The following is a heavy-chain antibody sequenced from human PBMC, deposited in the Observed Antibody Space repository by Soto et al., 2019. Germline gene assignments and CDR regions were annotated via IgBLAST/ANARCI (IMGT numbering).Heavy chain of an antibody. CDR3: AREVSPGSCPYYDAFDI. CDR1: GFTFSDYW. V-gene: IGHV3-7*05. D-gene: IGHD3-22*01. J-gene: IGHJ3*02. CDR2: IRKDESKK. Sequence: EVQLVESGGGLVQPGESLRLSCSASGFTFSDYWMTWVRQAPGKGLEWVANIRKDESKKSYLDSVRGRFTVSRDNARNLLYLQMDSLRAEDAALYYCAREVSPGSCPYYDAFDIWGQGTMVTVSS.